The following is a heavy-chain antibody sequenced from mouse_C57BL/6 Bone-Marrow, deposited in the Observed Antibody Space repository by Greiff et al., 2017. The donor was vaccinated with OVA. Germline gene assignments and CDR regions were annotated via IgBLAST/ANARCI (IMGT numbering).Heavy chain of an antibody. CDR1: GYTFTDYN. CDR3: ARRAHYYGSIMDY. J-gene: IGHJ4*01. CDR2: INPNNGGT. D-gene: IGHD1-1*01. V-gene: IGHV1-18*01. Sequence: DVKLQESGPELVKPGASVKIPCKASGYTFTDYNMDWVKQSHGKSLEWIGDINPNNGGTIYNQKFKGKATLTVDKSSSTAYMELRSLTSEDTAVYYCARRAHYYGSIMDYWGQGTSVTVSS.